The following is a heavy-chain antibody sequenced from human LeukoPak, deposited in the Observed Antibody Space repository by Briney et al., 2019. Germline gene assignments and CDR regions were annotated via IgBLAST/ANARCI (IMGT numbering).Heavy chain of an antibody. CDR2: IHYSGTT. Sequence: SETLSLTCTVSGGSISAYYWSWIRQPPGKGLEWIGYIHYSGTTNYYPSLKSRVTIALDMSKNQFSLKLNSVTAADTAVYYCARFGTSSSRFFGQWGQGTLVTVSS. J-gene: IGHJ4*02. CDR1: GGSISAYY. D-gene: IGHD6-6*01. V-gene: IGHV4-59*01. CDR3: ARFGTSSSRFFGQ.